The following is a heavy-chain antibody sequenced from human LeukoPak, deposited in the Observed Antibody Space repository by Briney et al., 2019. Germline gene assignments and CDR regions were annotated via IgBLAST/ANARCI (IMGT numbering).Heavy chain of an antibody. CDR3: AKDNGQWLVGGYFDY. V-gene: IGHV3-9*01. J-gene: IGHJ4*02. D-gene: IGHD6-19*01. CDR2: ISWNSGSI. CDR1: GFTFDDYA. Sequence: GGSLRLSCAASGFTFDDYAMHWVRQAQGKGLEWVSGISWNSGSIGYADSVKGRFTISRDNAKNSLYLQMNSLRAEDTALYYCAKDNGQWLVGGYFDYWGQGTLVTVSS.